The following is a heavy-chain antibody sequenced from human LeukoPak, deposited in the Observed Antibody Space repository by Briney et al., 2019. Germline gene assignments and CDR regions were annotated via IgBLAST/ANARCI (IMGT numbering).Heavy chain of an antibody. V-gene: IGHV3-21*01. J-gene: IGHJ6*03. Sequence: GGSLRLSCAASGFTFSSYWMSWVRQAPGKGLEWVSSISSSSSYIYYADSVKGRFTISRDNAKNSLYLQMNSLRAEDTAVYYCARDRRFLEWLGYYYMDVWGKGTTVTVSS. CDR3: ARDRRFLEWLGYYYMDV. CDR1: GFTFSSYW. CDR2: ISSSSSYI. D-gene: IGHD3-3*01.